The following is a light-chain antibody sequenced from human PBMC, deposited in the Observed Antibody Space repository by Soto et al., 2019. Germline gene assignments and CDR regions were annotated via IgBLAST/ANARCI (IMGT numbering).Light chain of an antibody. V-gene: IGLV2-14*01. CDR1: NSDVNY. CDR3: SSSTSSSTFV. Sequence: QSALTQPASVSGAPGQSITISCTGTNSDVNYVSWHQQHPDKAPKLMIYEVSNRSSGVSNRFSGSKSGNTASLTISGLQAEDEADYYCSSSTSSSTFVFGTGTKLTVL. CDR2: EVS. J-gene: IGLJ1*01.